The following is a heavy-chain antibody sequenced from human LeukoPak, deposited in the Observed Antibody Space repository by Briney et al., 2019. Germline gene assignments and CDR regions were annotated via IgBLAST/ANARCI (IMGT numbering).Heavy chain of an antibody. CDR1: GYTFTGYY. V-gene: IGHV1-18*04. D-gene: IGHD3-16*02. Sequence: ASVKVSCKASGYTFTGYYMHWVRQAPGQGLEWMGWISAYNGNTNYAQKLQGRVTMTTDTSTSTAYMELRSLRSDDTAVYYCARVTFGGVIVTYYFDYWGQGTLVTVSS. J-gene: IGHJ4*02. CDR3: ARVTFGGVIVTYYFDY. CDR2: ISAYNGNT.